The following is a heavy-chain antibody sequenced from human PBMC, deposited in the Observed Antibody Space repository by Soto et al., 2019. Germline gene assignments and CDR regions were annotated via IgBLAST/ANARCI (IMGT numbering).Heavy chain of an antibody. V-gene: IGHV3-23*01. J-gene: IGHJ4*02. Sequence: EVQLLESGGGLVLPGGSLRLSCVASGFTFSTYAMSWVRQAPGKGLEWVSTIGLSGGGTYYADSVKGRFTISRDNSKNPLYLQMNSLRVDETAVYYCAKAGGYNYGYWLDYWGQGTLVTVSS. D-gene: IGHD5-18*01. CDR3: AKAGGYNYGYWLDY. CDR2: IGLSGGGT. CDR1: GFTFSTYA.